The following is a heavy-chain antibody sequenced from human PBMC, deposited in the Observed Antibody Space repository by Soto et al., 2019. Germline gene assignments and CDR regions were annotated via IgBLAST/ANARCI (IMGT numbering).Heavy chain of an antibody. CDR3: ARERKFDFWRKGLDV. V-gene: IGHV1-8*01. CDR2: MDPNSGST. J-gene: IGHJ6*02. D-gene: IGHD3-3*01. CDR1: GYTFTSYD. Sequence: QAQLVQSGAEVKKPGASVKVSCKASGYTFTSYDINWVRQAPGQGLEWLGWMDPNSGSTGYAQNFQGRVTMTRNISINIAHMELSSLRSEDTAVYYCARERKFDFWRKGLDVWGQGTTVTVSS.